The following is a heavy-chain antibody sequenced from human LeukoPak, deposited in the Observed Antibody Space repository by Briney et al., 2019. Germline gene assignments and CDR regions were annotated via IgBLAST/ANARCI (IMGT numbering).Heavy chain of an antibody. V-gene: IGHV3-23*01. J-gene: IGHJ4*02. CDR3: AKDRWVGATISHYFDY. CDR1: GFTFSSYP. D-gene: IGHD1-26*01. Sequence: GGSLRLSCAASGFTFSSYPMNWVRQAPGKGLEWVSAISTRGGTTYYADSVKGRFTISRDDSKNTLYLQMNSLIVEDTAVYYCAKDRWVGATISHYFDYWGQGTLVTVSS. CDR2: ISTRGGTT.